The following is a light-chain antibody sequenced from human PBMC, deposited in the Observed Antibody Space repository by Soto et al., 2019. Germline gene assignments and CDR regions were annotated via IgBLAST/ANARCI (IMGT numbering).Light chain of an antibody. V-gene: IGKV1-39*01. CDR1: QSLSTY. CDR2: AAS. J-gene: IGKJ1*01. Sequence: DIQMTQSPSSLSASVGDRVTITCRASQSLSTYLNWYQQKPGNAPKLLIYAASNLQSGVPSRFSGSAAGTEFTLTISSLQVEDFATYYCQQSYTTPPRTFGQGTKVDIK. CDR3: QQSYTTPPRT.